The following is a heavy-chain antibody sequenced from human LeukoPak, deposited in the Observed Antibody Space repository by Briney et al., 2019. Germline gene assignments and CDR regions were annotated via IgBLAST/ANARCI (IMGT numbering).Heavy chain of an antibody. CDR3: ARHGPRAGYYDSSGYYRSWDY. D-gene: IGHD3-22*01. Sequence: PSETLSLTCTVSGGSISSYYWSWIRQPPGKGLEWIGSIYHSGSTYYNPSLKSRVTISVDTSKNQFSLKLSSVTAADTAVYYCARHGPRAGYYDSSGYYRSWDYWGQGTLVTVSS. CDR2: IYHSGST. CDR1: GGSISSYY. J-gene: IGHJ4*02. V-gene: IGHV4-59*04.